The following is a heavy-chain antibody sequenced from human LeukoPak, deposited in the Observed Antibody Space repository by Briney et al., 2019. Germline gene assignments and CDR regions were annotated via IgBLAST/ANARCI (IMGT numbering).Heavy chain of an antibody. D-gene: IGHD6-19*01. Sequence: QTGGSLRLSCAASGFTFSGSAMHWVRQASGKGLEWVGCIRSKANSYATAYAASVKGRFTISREDSKNTAYLQMNSLKTGDTAVYYCTRESGSGWYQGYWGQGTLVTVSS. V-gene: IGHV3-73*01. J-gene: IGHJ4*02. CDR1: GFTFSGSA. CDR2: IRSKANSYAT. CDR3: TRESGSGWYQGY.